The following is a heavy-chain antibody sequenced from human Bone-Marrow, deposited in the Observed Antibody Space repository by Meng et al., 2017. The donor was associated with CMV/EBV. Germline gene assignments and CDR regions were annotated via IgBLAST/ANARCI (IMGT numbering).Heavy chain of an antibody. Sequence: ASVKVSCKASGYTFTSYYMHWVREAPGQGLEWMGIINPSGGSTSYAQKFQGRVTITRNTSISTAYMELSSLRSEDTAVYYCARGSADVLRFLEWLLPTPYYYGMDVWGQGTTVTVSS. CDR1: GYTFTSYY. D-gene: IGHD3-3*01. CDR3: ARGSADVLRFLEWLLPTPYYYGMDV. V-gene: IGHV1-46*01. CDR2: INPSGGST. J-gene: IGHJ6*02.